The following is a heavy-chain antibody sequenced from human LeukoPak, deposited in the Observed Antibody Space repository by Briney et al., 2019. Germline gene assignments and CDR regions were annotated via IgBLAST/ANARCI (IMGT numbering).Heavy chain of an antibody. Sequence: GGSLRLSCAASGFTFSSYGMHWVRQAPGKGLEWVAFIRYNGSNKYYADSVKGRFTISRDNSKNTLYLQMNSLRAEDTAVYYCAKDRGDIVATIDYWGQGTLVTVSS. V-gene: IGHV3-30*02. CDR2: IRYNGSNK. CDR1: GFTFSSYG. CDR3: AKDRGDIVATIDY. D-gene: IGHD5-12*01. J-gene: IGHJ4*02.